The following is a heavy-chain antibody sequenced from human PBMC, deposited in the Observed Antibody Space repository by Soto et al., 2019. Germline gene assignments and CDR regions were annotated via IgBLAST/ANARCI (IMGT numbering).Heavy chain of an antibody. CDR3: ARGGSSGWYFYFDY. V-gene: IGHV4-30-2*01. D-gene: IGHD6-19*01. J-gene: IGHJ4*02. CDR2: IYHSGST. Sequence: SETLSLTCAVSGGSISSGGYSWSWIRQPPGKGLEWIGYIYHSGSTYYNPSLKSRVTISVDRSKNQFSLKLSSVTAADTAVYYCARGGSSGWYFYFDYWGQGTLVTVSS. CDR1: GGSISSGGYS.